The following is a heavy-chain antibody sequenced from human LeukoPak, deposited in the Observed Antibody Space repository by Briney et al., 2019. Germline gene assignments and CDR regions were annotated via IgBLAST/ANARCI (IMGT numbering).Heavy chain of an antibody. Sequence: GGSLRLSCAASGFTFSSYAMSWVRQAPGKGLEWVSAISGSGGSTYYADSVKGRFTISRDNSKNTLYLQMDSLRAEDTAVYYCAKEPPHIYGGNSGFDYWGQGTLVTVSS. J-gene: IGHJ4*02. D-gene: IGHD4-23*01. CDR3: AKEPPHIYGGNSGFDY. CDR1: GFTFSSYA. V-gene: IGHV3-23*01. CDR2: ISGSGGST.